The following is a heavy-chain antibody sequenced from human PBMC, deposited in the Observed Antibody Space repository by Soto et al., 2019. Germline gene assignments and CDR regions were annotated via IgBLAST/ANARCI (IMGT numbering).Heavy chain of an antibody. CDR3: VRGHCSGGSCYPVDY. Sequence: ASVKVSCKASGYTFTGYFMHCVRQAPGQGLEWMGWIDPSSGGTNYAQKFQGWVTMTRDTCMSTVYMELGRVRSVVTAVYYCVRGHCSGGSCYPVDYWGQGTLVTVSS. D-gene: IGHD2-15*01. J-gene: IGHJ4*01. V-gene: IGHV1-2*04. CDR2: IDPSSGGT. CDR1: GYTFTGYF.